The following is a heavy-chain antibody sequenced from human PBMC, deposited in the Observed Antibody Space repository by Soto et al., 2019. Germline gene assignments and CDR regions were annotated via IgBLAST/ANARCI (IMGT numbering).Heavy chain of an antibody. CDR2: MHHEGNT. V-gene: IGHV4-4*02. CDR3: SRDHQHSKDTWAFDT. Sequence: SETLSLTCAVSGASVASGEWWNWVRQSPGKGLEWIGEMHHEGNTNYNPSLKTRITLSIDKSKNQFSLKQTSVTAAYTALYFCSRDHQHSKDTWAFDTWGQGTVVTVSS. J-gene: IGHJ3*02. CDR1: GASVASGEW. D-gene: IGHD5-18*01.